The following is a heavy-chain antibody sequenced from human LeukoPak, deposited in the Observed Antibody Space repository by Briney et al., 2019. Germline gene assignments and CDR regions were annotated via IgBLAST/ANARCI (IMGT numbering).Heavy chain of an antibody. CDR1: GGSISSYY. V-gene: IGHV4-59*01. Sequence: PSETLSLTCTVSGGSISSYYWSWIRQPPGKGLEWIGYIYYSGSTNYNPSLKSRVTISVDTSKNQFSLKLSSVTAADTAVYYCARSAYYYDSSGYYLFDYWGQGTLVTVSS. CDR2: IYYSGST. D-gene: IGHD3-22*01. J-gene: IGHJ4*02. CDR3: ARSAYYYDSSGYYLFDY.